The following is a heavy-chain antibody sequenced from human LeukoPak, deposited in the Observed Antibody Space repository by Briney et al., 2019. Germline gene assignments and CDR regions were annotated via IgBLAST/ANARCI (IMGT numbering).Heavy chain of an antibody. Sequence: GRSLRLSCAASGFSFSTTGIHWVRQAPGKGLEWVAAISYDGSNQYYGDSVKGRFTISRDTSKYTVYLQMNSLRAEDTAVYYCARVHSYSGSKPFDYWGQGTLVTVSS. CDR1: GFSFSTTG. CDR2: ISYDGSNQ. J-gene: IGHJ4*02. V-gene: IGHV3-30*03. D-gene: IGHD1-26*01. CDR3: ARVHSYSGSKPFDY.